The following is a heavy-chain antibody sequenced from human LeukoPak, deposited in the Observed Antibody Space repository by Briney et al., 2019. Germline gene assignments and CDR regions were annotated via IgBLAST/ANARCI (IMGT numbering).Heavy chain of an antibody. CDR2: ITYDGRND. CDR3: AKDHLSYYDYVWGSYPDY. J-gene: IGHJ4*02. V-gene: IGHV3-30*04. D-gene: IGHD3-16*01. Sequence: GRSLRLSCVASWFTFGSYAMHWVRQAPGKGLEWVAVITYDGRNDYYADSVKGRFTISRDNSKNTLYLQMNSLRAEDTAVYYCAKDHLSYYDYVWGSYPDYWGQGTLVTVPS. CDR1: WFTFGSYA.